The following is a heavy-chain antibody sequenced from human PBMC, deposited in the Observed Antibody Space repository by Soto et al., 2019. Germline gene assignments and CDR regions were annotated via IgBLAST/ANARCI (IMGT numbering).Heavy chain of an antibody. CDR1: GGSISSSSYY. CDR2: IYYSEST. V-gene: IGHV4-39*01. Sequence: QLQLQESGPGLVKPSETLSLTCTVSGGSISSSSYYWGWIRQPPGKGLEWIGSIYYSESTYYNPSLKSRVTMSVDTSKNQFSLKLSSVTAADTAVYYCATAYYYGSGSLDYWGQGTLVTVSS. D-gene: IGHD3-10*01. J-gene: IGHJ4*02. CDR3: ATAYYYGSGSLDY.